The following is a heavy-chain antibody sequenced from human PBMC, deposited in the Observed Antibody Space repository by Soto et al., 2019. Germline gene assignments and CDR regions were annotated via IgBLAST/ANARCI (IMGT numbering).Heavy chain of an antibody. D-gene: IGHD5-12*01. V-gene: IGHV3-7*03. CDR2: IKHDGSEQ. Sequence: GSLSLSCAASGLTFSKYWMTWVRQAPGKGLEWVANIKHDGSEQYYVGSVKGRFAISRDNAKNSLFLQMNSLRAEDTAVYYCASVPGSPGYHGLDVWGQGTTVTVSS. CDR1: GLTFSKYW. J-gene: IGHJ6*02. CDR3: ASVPGSPGYHGLDV.